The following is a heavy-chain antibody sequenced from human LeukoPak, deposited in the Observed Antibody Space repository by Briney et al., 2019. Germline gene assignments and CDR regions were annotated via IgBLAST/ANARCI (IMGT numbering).Heavy chain of an antibody. V-gene: IGHV1-69*05. CDR3: ASQTTVTSYYFDY. CDR1: GGTFSSYA. CDR2: IIPIFGTA. Sequence: SVKVSCKASGGTFSSYAISWVRQAPGQGLEWMGRIIPIFGTANYAQKFQGRVTITTDESASTAYMELSSLRSEDTAVYYCASQTTVTSYYFDYWGQGTLVTVSS. D-gene: IGHD4-17*01. J-gene: IGHJ4*02.